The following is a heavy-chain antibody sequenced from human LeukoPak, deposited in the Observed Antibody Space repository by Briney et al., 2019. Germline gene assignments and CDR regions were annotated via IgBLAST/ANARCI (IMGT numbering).Heavy chain of an antibody. J-gene: IGHJ6*03. Sequence: PGGSLRLSCEASGFTFSSYAMHWVRQAPGRGLEWVVFMSYDGSDKYYADSVKGRFTISRDNPKNTLYLQMNSLRAEDTGVYYCARYSRSMDVWGKGTTVTVSS. CDR1: GFTFSSYA. V-gene: IGHV3-30*04. CDR2: MSYDGSDK. CDR3: ARYSRSMDV. D-gene: IGHD6-13*01.